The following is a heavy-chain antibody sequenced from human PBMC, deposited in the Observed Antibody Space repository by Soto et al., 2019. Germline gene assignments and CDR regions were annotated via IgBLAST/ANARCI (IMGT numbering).Heavy chain of an antibody. V-gene: IGHV1-2*02. CDR3: ALPPACGSGWYCYFDS. CDR2: IDPNSGGT. Sequence: QVQLVQSGAEVKKPGASVKVSCKASGYTFTGYYMHWVRQAPGQGLEWMGWIDPNSGGTNYAQKVQGRVTMTRDTSISTANMELSRLRSDDTAVYYCALPPACGSGWYCYFDSWGQVTLVAVSS. J-gene: IGHJ4*02. D-gene: IGHD6-19*01. CDR1: GYTFTGYY.